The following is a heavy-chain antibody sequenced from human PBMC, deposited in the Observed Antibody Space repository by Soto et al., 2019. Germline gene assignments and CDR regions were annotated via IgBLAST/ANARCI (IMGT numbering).Heavy chain of an antibody. J-gene: IGHJ4*02. CDR3: ARAPTGALYYFDY. V-gene: IGHV4-59*08. CDR1: GGSISSYY. D-gene: IGHD4-17*01. Sequence: SETLSLTCTVSGGSISSYYGSWIRQPPGKGLEWIGYIYYSGSTNYNPSLKSRVTISVDTSKNQFSLKLSSVTAADTAVYYCARAPTGALYYFDYWGQGTLVTVSS. CDR2: IYYSGST.